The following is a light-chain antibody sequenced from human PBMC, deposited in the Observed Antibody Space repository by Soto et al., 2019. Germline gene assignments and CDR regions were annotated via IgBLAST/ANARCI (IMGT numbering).Light chain of an antibody. CDR1: SWHSSYI. CDR3: ETWDSNIWV. Sequence: QSVLTQSSSASATLGSSGSLTCTVISWHSSYIIAWHQQQPGKAPRYLMKLEGSGSYNKGSGVPDRFSGSSSGADRYLTISNLQSEDEADYYCETWDSNIWVFGGGTKVTVL. V-gene: IGLV4-60*03. CDR2: LEGSGSY. J-gene: IGLJ3*02.